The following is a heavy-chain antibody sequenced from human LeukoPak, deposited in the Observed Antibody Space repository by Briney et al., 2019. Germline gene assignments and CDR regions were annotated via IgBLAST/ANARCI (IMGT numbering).Heavy chain of an antibody. CDR2: IYYTGST. D-gene: IGHD3-22*01. J-gene: IGHJ4*02. Sequence: SETLSLTCTISGGSISSYYWSWIRQPPGKGLEWIGYIYYTGSTNHNPSLKSRVTISVDTSKNQFSLKLSSVTAADTAVYYCASSSQYYYDSSGYPAHWGQGTLVTVSS. CDR3: ASSSQYYYDSSGYPAH. V-gene: IGHV4-59*12. CDR1: GGSISSYY.